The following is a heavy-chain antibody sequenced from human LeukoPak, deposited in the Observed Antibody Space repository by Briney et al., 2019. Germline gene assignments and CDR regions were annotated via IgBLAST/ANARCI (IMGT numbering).Heavy chain of an antibody. V-gene: IGHV3-7*03. CDR1: GFTFSDCW. CDR2: MNQDGSEI. CDR3: AKGGSDDFWSGYHAAGMDV. Sequence: GGSLRLSCAASGFTFSDCWMSWVRQAPGKGLEWVANMNQDGSEINYVHSMKGRFTISRDNARNSLYLQMNSLRAEDTAVYYCAKGGSDDFWSGYHAAGMDVWGQGTTVTVSS. D-gene: IGHD3-3*01. J-gene: IGHJ6*02.